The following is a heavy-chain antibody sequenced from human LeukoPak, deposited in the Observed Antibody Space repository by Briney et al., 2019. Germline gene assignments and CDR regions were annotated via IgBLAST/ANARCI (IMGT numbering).Heavy chain of an antibody. Sequence: SETLSLTCTVSGGSISSYYWSWIRQPPGKGLEWIGYIYYSGSTNYNPSLKSRVTISVDTSKNQFSLKLSSVTAADTAVYYCARDRIRLGAQYNWFDPWGQGTLVTVSS. J-gene: IGHJ5*02. CDR1: GGSISSYY. CDR2: IYYSGST. D-gene: IGHD3-3*01. CDR3: ARDRIRLGAQYNWFDP. V-gene: IGHV4-59*01.